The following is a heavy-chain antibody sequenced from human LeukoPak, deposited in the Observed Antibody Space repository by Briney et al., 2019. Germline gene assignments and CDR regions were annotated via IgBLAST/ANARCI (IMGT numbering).Heavy chain of an antibody. V-gene: IGHV3-21*01. J-gene: IGHJ4*02. CDR1: GFTFSDYA. Sequence: SGGSLRLSCAASGFTFSDYAMNWVRQAPRKGLEWVSSISSGGSYISYADSVKGRFTVSRDNAKDSLFLQMRSLRDEDTAVYYCARGPALYCTSSSCLDGVDWGQGTLVSVSS. D-gene: IGHD2-2*01. CDR3: ARGPALYCTSSSCLDGVD. CDR2: ISSGGSYI.